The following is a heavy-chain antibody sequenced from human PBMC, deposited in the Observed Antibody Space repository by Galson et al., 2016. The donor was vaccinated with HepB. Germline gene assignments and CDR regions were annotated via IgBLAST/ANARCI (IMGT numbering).Heavy chain of an antibody. CDR3: VKRRDVADDAFDK. J-gene: IGHJ3*02. CDR2: ISDSGGAI. CDR1: GFTFSDYA. Sequence: SLRLSCAASGFTFSDYAMSWVRQAPGKGLEWVSGISDSGGAIYYADSVKGRFTMSRDNSRNTLYLQMNGLRAADTAIYYRVKRRDVADDAFDKWGQGTMVTVSS. V-gene: IGHV3-23*01. D-gene: IGHD2-21*02.